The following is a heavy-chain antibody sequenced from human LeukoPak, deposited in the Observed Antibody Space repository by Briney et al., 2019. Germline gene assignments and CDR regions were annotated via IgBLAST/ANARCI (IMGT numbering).Heavy chain of an antibody. J-gene: IGHJ6*02. D-gene: IGHD3-22*01. CDR1: GFTFSSYS. CDR2: ISSSSSYI. V-gene: IGHV3-21*01. CDR3: AREVDYYDSSGYYYYYYGMDV. Sequence: GGSLRLSCAASGFTFSSYSMNWVRQAPGKGLEWVSSISSSSSYIYYADSVKGRFTISRDNAKNSLYLQMNSLRAEDTAVYYCAREVDYYDSSGYYYYYYGMDVWGQGTTVTVSS.